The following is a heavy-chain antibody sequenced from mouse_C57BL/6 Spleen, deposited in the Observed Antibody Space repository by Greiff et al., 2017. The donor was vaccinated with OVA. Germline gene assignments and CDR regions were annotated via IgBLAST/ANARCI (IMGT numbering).Heavy chain of an antibody. CDR3: ARGITTVDYAMDY. D-gene: IGHD1-1*01. CDR2: ISSGSSTI. V-gene: IGHV5-17*01. CDR1: GFTFSDYG. Sequence: EVQLVESGGGLVKPGGSLKLSCAASGFTFSDYGMHWVRQAPEKGLEWVAYISSGSSTIYYADTVKGRFTISRDNAKNTLFLQMTSLRSEDTAMYYCARGITTVDYAMDYWGQGTSVTVSS. J-gene: IGHJ4*01.